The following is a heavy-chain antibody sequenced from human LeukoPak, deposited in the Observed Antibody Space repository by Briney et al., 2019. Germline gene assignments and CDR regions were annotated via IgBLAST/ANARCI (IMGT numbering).Heavy chain of an antibody. CDR1: GYTFISYD. D-gene: IGHD4-17*01. Sequence: ASVKVSCKASGYTFISYDINWVRQAAGQGLEWMGWMNPNSGNTGYAQKFQGRVTMTRNTSISTAYMELSSLRSEDTAVYYCATSYGDYATNDYWGQGTLVTVSS. CDR2: MNPNSGNT. CDR3: ATSYGDYATNDY. V-gene: IGHV1-8*01. J-gene: IGHJ4*02.